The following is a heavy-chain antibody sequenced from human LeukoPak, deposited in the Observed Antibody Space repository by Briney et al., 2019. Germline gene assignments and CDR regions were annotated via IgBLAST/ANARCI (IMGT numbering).Heavy chain of an antibody. Sequence: GGSLRLSCAASGFTFSSYAMSWVRQAPGKGLEWVSGISGSGGSTYYADSVKGRFTISRDNSKNTLYLQMNSLRADDTAVYYCAKAYSSGWYSFDYWGQGTLVTVS. CDR2: ISGSGGST. CDR3: AKAYSSGWYSFDY. V-gene: IGHV3-23*01. CDR1: GFTFSSYA. J-gene: IGHJ4*02. D-gene: IGHD6-19*01.